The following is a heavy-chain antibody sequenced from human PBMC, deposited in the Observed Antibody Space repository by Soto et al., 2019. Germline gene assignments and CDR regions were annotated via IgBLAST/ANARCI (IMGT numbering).Heavy chain of an antibody. CDR2: ISAYNGNT. J-gene: IGHJ3*02. V-gene: IGHV1-18*01. CDR1: GYTFTSYG. CDR3: ARASVQLENIDAFDI. Sequence: ASVKVSCKASGYTFTSYGISWVRQAPGQRLEWMGWISAYNGNTNYAQKLQGRVTMTTDTSTSTAYMELRSLRSDDTAVYYCARASVQLENIDAFDIWGQGTMVTVSS. D-gene: IGHD1-1*01.